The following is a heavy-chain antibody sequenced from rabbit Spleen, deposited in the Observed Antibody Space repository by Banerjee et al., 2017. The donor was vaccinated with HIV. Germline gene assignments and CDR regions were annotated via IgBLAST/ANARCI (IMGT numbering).Heavy chain of an antibody. CDR2: IDAGSSAFT. Sequence: QSLEESGGDLVKPGASLTLSCKASGVSFSISSYMCWVRQAPGKGLEWIACIDAGSSAFTYFATWAKGRFTISKTSSTTVTLQMTRLTAADTATYFCARDTSSGYYFNLWGPGTLVTVS. CDR3: ARDTSSGYYFNL. D-gene: IGHD1-1*01. V-gene: IGHV1S40*01. CDR1: GVSFSISSY. J-gene: IGHJ4*01.